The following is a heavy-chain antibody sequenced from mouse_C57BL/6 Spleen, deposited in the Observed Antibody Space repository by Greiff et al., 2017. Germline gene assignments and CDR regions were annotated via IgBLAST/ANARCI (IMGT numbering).Heavy chain of an antibody. Sequence: EVKLQESGGGLVQPGGSMKLSCVASGFTFSNYWMNWVRQSPEKGLEWVAQIRLKSDNYATHYAESVKGRFTISRDDSKSSVYLQMHNLRAEDTGIYYCTGGGYGNYGDWYFDVWGTGTTVTVSS. V-gene: IGHV6-3*01. J-gene: IGHJ1*03. CDR2: IRLKSDNYAT. CDR1: GFTFSNYW. D-gene: IGHD2-1*01. CDR3: TGGGYGNYGDWYFDV.